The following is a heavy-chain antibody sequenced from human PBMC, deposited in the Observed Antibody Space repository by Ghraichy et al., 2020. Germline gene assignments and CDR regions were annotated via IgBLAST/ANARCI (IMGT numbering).Heavy chain of an antibody. V-gene: IGHV3-11*01. CDR2: ISSSGSTI. CDR3: ARDFGPDYGGNSEDY. J-gene: IGHJ4*02. D-gene: IGHD4-23*01. Sequence: GESLNISCAASGFTFSDYYMSWIRQAPGKGLEWVSYISSSGSTIYYADSVKGRFTISRDNAKNSLYLQMNSLRAEDTAVYYCARDFGPDYGGNSEDYWGQGTLVTVSS. CDR1: GFTFSDYY.